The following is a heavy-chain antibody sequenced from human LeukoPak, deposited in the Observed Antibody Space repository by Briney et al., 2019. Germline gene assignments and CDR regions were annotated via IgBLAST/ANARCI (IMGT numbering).Heavy chain of an antibody. Sequence: GGSLRLSCAASGFTFSNYWMHWVRQAPGKGLVWVSRINGDGGTTTYADSVKSRFTISRDNAKSTLYLQMSSLRIEDTAVYYCAISRYSGTSLDYWGQGSLVTVPS. D-gene: IGHD1-26*01. CDR2: INGDGGTT. J-gene: IGHJ4*02. CDR3: AISRYSGTSLDY. V-gene: IGHV3-74*01. CDR1: GFTFSNYW.